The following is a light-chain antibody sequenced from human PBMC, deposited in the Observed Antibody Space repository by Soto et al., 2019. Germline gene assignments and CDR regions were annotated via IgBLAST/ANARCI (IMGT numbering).Light chain of an antibody. Sequence: ATHMTQSPSSLSSCVLERITINFPASRDIGSDLSWYQQKPGKAPTLLIYASSNLQSGVPSRFRGSRSGTEFTLTVSSLQPADFATYYCLQDHDDSWTFGQGTKVDIK. J-gene: IGKJ1*01. V-gene: IGKV1-6*01. CDR1: RDIGSD. CDR2: ASS. CDR3: LQDHDDSWT.